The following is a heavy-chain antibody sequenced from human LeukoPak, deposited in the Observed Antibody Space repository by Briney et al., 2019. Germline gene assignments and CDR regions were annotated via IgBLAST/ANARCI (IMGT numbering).Heavy chain of an antibody. CDR3: ATRSGIAAATTNYYYGMDV. J-gene: IGHJ6*01. V-gene: IGHV3-23*01. CDR2: ISGSGGST. Sequence: PGGSLRLSCAASGFTFSSYAMSWVRQAPGKGLEWVSAISGSGGSTYYADSVKGRFTISRDNSKNTLYLQMSSLRAEDTALYYCATRSGIAAATTNYYYGMDVWGQGTTVTVSS. D-gene: IGHD6-13*01. CDR1: GFTFSSYA.